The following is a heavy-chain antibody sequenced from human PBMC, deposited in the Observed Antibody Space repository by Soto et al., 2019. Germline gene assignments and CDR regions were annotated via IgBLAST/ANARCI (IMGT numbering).Heavy chain of an antibody. V-gene: IGHV1-18*04. CDR3: ARRYCSSTSCYTTDYYGMDV. CDR2: ISAYNGNT. J-gene: IGHJ6*02. D-gene: IGHD2-2*02. CDR1: GYTFTSYG. Sequence: ASVKVSCKASGYTFTSYGISWVRQAPGQGLERMGWISAYNGNTNYAQKLQGRVTMTTDKSTSTAYMELRSLRSDDTAVYYCARRYCSSTSCYTTDYYGMDVWG.